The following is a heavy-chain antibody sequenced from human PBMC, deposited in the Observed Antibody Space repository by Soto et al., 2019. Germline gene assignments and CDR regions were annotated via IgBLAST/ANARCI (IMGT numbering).Heavy chain of an antibody. Sequence: EAQLLESGGDLVQPGGSLRLSCAASGFTFSRYAMSWVRQAPGKGLEWVSSIIGSGGTTDYTDSVKGRFTTSRDNSKNTLYLQMNSLRAEDTAVYYCAKAPRRDWLKDASDIWGQGTMVTVSS. CDR2: IIGSGGTT. J-gene: IGHJ3*02. CDR3: AKAPRRDWLKDASDI. V-gene: IGHV3-23*01. D-gene: IGHD3-9*01. CDR1: GFTFSRYA.